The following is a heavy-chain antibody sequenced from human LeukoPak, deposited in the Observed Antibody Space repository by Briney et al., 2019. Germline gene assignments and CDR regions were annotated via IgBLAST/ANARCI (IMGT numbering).Heavy chain of an antibody. CDR3: AKGRYFDWSYCYFDY. V-gene: IGHV3-23*01. D-gene: IGHD3-9*01. CDR2: ISGSGAST. J-gene: IGHJ4*02. CDR1: GFTFKTYA. Sequence: GGSLRLSCAASGFTFKTYAMSWVRQAPGKGLEWVSNISGSGASTYYADSVKGRFTVSRDNSRSTLYLQMNRLRDEDTAVYYCAKGRYFDWSYCYFDYWGQGTLVTVSS.